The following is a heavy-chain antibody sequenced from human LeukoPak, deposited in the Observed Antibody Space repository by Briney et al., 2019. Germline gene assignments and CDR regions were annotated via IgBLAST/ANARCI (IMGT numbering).Heavy chain of an antibody. Sequence: ASVKVSCKASGYIFTSHLINWLRQPPGQGLEWMGWISAYSGNTNYAQKLHGRVTMTTDASTSTAYMELRSLRSDDTAVYYCGRPGYCSNGVCQYYFDYWGQGTLVAVSS. CDR1: GYIFTSHL. J-gene: IGHJ4*02. CDR2: ISAYSGNT. CDR3: GRPGYCSNGVCQYYFDY. V-gene: IGHV1-18*01. D-gene: IGHD2-8*01.